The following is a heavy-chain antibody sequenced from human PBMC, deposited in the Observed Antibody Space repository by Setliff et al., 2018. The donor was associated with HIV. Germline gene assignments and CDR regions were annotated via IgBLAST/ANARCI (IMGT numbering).Heavy chain of an antibody. V-gene: IGHV4-39*07. CDR3: ARGGGYDRSGYYPFDY. Sequence: SETLSLTCTVSRGSISSTSHYWGWVRQSPGRRLEWIGSIYYSGRTYYNPSLKSRVTMSVDTSTNQFSLRLSSVTAADTAVYYCARGGGYDRSGYYPFDYWGQGTPVTVSS. CDR1: RGSISSTSHY. CDR2: IYYSGRT. D-gene: IGHD3-22*01. J-gene: IGHJ4*02.